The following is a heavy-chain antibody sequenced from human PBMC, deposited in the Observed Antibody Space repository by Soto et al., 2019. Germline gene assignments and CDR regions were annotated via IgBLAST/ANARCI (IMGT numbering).Heavy chain of an antibody. D-gene: IGHD6-13*01. CDR2: ISSSSSYT. J-gene: IGHJ4*02. CDR1: GFTFSDYY. Sequence: GGSLRLSCAASGFTFSDYYMSWIRQAPGKGLEWVSYISSSSSYTNYADSVKGRFTISRDNAKNSLYLQMNSLRAEDTAVYYCARDFFDPRHSSRQPNYFDYWGQGTLVTVSS. V-gene: IGHV3-11*06. CDR3: ARDFFDPRHSSRQPNYFDY.